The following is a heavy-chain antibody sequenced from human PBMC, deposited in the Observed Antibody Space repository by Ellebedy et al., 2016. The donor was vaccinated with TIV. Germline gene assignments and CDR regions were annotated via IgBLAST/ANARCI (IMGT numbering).Heavy chain of an antibody. J-gene: IGHJ3*02. D-gene: IGHD4-17*01. CDR3: ATAYGDYVHDAFDI. CDR2: FDPEDGET. CDR1: GDTLTELS. Sequence: AASVKVSCKVSGDTLTELSMHWVRQAPGKGLEWMGDFDPEDGETIYAQKFQGRVTMTEDTSTDTAYMELSSLRSEDTAVYYCATAYGDYVHDAFDIWGQGTMVTVSS. V-gene: IGHV1-24*01.